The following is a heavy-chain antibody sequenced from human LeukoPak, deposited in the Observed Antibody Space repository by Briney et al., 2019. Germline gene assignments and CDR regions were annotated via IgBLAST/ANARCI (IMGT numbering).Heavy chain of an antibody. V-gene: IGHV3-7*01. CDR1: GFTFSSYW. CDR3: ARNYDILTGYYKFTFDY. CDR2: IKQDGSEK. J-gene: IGHJ4*02. Sequence: GGSLRLSCAASGFTFSSYWMSWVRQAPGKGLEWVANIKQDGSEKYYVDSVNGRFTISRDNAKNSLYLQMNSLRAEDTAVYYCARNYDILTGYYKFTFDYWGQGTLVTVSS. D-gene: IGHD3-9*01.